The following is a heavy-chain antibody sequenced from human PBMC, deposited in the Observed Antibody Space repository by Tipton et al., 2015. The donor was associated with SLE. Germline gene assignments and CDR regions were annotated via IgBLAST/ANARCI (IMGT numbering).Heavy chain of an antibody. CDR3: ARDPGNDQDYWYFDL. J-gene: IGHJ2*01. CDR2: IYYSGST. D-gene: IGHD3-10*01. Sequence: TLSLTCTVSGGSISSYYWSWIRQPPGKGLEWIGYIYYSGSTNYNPSLKSRVTISVDTSKSQFSLKLSSVTAADTAVYYCARDPGNDQDYWYFDLWGLGTLVTVSS. CDR1: GGSISSYY. V-gene: IGHV4-59*01.